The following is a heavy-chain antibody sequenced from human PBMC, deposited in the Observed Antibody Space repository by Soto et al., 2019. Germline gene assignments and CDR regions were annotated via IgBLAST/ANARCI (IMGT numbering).Heavy chain of an antibody. CDR3: ATNYGSGSTHFDY. CDR1: GDTFNFYT. V-gene: IGHV1-69*02. CDR2: IIPMLGMS. Sequence: QVQLVQSGAEVKKPGSSVRVSCTASGDTFNFYTISWVRQVPGQGPEWMGRIIPMLGMSNYAPKFQGRVTIMADKSTSTVYMNLSGLTSEDTAVYYCATNYGSGSTHFDYWGQGTLVTVSS. D-gene: IGHD3-10*01. J-gene: IGHJ4*02.